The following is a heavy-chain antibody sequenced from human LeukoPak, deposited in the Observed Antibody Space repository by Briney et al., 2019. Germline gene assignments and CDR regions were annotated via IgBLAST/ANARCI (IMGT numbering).Heavy chain of an antibody. D-gene: IGHD5-18*01. Sequence: ASVKVSCKASGYTFTGYYMHWVRQAPGQGLEWMGWINPNSGGTNYAQKFQGRVTMTRGTSISTAYMELSRLRSDDTAVYYGARDHSYGSLLVLSGYYCMDVWGQGTTVTVSS. CDR2: INPNSGGT. CDR1: GYTFTGYY. CDR3: ARDHSYGSLLVLSGYYCMDV. J-gene: IGHJ6*02. V-gene: IGHV1-2*02.